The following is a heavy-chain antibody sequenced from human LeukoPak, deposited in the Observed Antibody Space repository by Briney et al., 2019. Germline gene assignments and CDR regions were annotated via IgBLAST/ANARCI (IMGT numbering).Heavy chain of an antibody. CDR1: GFTLDAYW. Sequence: GGSLRLSCAASGFTLDAYWMHWVRQAPGKGLMWVSRISSNGGTITYADSVKGRFTISRDNAKTTLFLQMNGLRAEDTAVYYCARGRLSSSGWLTAYWGQGTLVSVSS. CDR2: ISSNGGTI. CDR3: ARGRLSSSGWLTAY. V-gene: IGHV3-74*01. D-gene: IGHD6-25*01. J-gene: IGHJ4*02.